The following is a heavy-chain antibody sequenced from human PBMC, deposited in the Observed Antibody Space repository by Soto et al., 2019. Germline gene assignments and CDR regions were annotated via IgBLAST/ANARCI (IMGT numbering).Heavy chain of an antibody. CDR3: ANGEGGFYDYWLGY. V-gene: IGHV3-30*18. CDR1: GFSFRSYG. D-gene: IGHD3-3*01. Sequence: GGSLRLSCAVSGFSFRSYGMHWVRQAPGKGLEWVAVISNDGGLKHYTDSVKGRFTISRDNSQNTLYLEINSLRPEDTAVYFCANGEGGFYDYWLGYWGQGTPVTVSS. CDR2: ISNDGGLK. J-gene: IGHJ1*01.